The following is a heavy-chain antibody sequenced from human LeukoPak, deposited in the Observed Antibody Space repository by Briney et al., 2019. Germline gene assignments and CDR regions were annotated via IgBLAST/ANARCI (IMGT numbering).Heavy chain of an antibody. CDR2: INTDGSST. D-gene: IGHD6-6*01. J-gene: IGHJ4*02. V-gene: IGHV3-74*01. CDR1: GFTFSSYW. Sequence: GGSLRLSCAASGFTFSSYWMHWVRQAPGKGLVCVSHINTDGSSTTYADSEKGRLTISRDNAKNTLYLQINSLRAEDTAVYYCARSGGSSSLGYWGQGTLVTVSS. CDR3: ARSGGSSSLGY.